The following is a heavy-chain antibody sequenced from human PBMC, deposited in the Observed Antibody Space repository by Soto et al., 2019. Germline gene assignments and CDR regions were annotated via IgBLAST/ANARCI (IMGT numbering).Heavy chain of an antibody. CDR1: KFTFSDYA. Sequence: LRVSCTASKFTFSDYAMSWVRQAPGKGPEWVAAISSSGDSTYYSDSVKGRFTISRDNSENTLYLLMKRLRTEDTAIYYCAKFDLWGRSGSLYFQLWGRGTLVTVS. J-gene: IGHJ1*01. CDR2: ISSSGDST. CDR3: AKFDLWGRSGSLYFQL. V-gene: IGHV3-23*01. D-gene: IGHD3-3*01.